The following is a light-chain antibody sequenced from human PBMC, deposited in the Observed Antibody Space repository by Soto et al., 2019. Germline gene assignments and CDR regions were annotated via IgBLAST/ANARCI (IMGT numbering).Light chain of an antibody. CDR2: DAS. CDR1: QNIHDK. CDR3: QQADTFPIT. J-gene: IGKJ5*01. Sequence: EIVMTQSPATLSVSPGERVSLSCRASQNIHDKLSWYQQKPGQTRRLHIYDASTRATGISGSFSGSGSGTEFTLTISSLQSEDSAIYYCQQADTFPITFGQGTRLEIK. V-gene: IGKV3-15*01.